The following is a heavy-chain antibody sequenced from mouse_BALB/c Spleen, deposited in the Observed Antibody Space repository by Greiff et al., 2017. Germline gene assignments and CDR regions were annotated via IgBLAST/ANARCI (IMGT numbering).Heavy chain of an antibody. CDR2: ISTYYGDA. J-gene: IGHJ4*01. CDR1: GYTFTDYA. V-gene: IGHV1S137*01. Sequence: QVQLQQSGAELVRPGVSVKISCKGSGYTFTDYAMHWVKQSHAKSLEWIGVISTYYGDASYNQKFKGKATMTADKSSSTAYMELARLTSEDSAIYYCARGKEGYAMDYWGQGTSVTVSS. CDR3: ARGKEGYAMDY.